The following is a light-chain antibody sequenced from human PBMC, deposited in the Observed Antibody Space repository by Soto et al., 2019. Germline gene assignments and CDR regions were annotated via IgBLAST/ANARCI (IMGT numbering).Light chain of an antibody. J-gene: IGKJ2*01. CDR3: QRCTNCF. CDR1: QSLGSY. CDR2: DAS. Sequence: EIVLTQSPATLSLSPGERATLSCRASQSLGSYLAWYQQKPGQAPRLLIYDASNRATGIPARFSGSGSGTDFPLPITSLAPENVAVYYCQRCTNCFFAQGTKLE. V-gene: IGKV3-11*01.